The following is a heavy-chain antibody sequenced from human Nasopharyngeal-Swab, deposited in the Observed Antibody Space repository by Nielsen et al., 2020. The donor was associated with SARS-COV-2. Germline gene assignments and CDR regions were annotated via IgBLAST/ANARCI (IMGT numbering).Heavy chain of an antibody. D-gene: IGHD3-10*01. J-gene: IGHJ6*02. CDR1: GFTFSSYG. CDR3: AKEPGVLWFGELFSYGMDV. V-gene: IGHV3-30*18. CDR2: ISYDGSNK. Sequence: GESLKISCAASGFTFSSYGMHWVRQAPGKGLEWVAVISYDGSNKYYADSMKGRFTISRDNSKNTLYLQMNSLRAEDTAVYYCAKEPGVLWFGELFSYGMDVWGQGTTVTVSS.